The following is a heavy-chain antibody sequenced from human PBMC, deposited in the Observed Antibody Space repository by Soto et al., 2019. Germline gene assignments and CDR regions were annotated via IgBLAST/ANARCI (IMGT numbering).Heavy chain of an antibody. CDR1: GFIFSNYW. V-gene: IGHV3-74*01. J-gene: IGHJ4*02. Sequence: EVQLVESGGGLVQPGGSLRLSCAASGFIFSNYWMHWVRQAPGKGLVWVSRIYSDGSSTSYADSVKGRFTISRDNTKNTLYLQMDSLRVEDTAVYYCARGWGTEVRKTDHWGQGTLVTVSS. D-gene: IGHD7-27*01. CDR3: ARGWGTEVRKTDH. CDR2: IYSDGSST.